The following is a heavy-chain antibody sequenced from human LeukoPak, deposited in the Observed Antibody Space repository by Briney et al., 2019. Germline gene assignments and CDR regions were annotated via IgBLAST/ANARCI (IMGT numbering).Heavy chain of an antibody. Sequence: ASVKVSCKASGYTFTGYYMHWVRQAPGQGLEWMGRINPNSAGTNYAQKFQGRVTMTRDTSISTAYMELSRLRSDDTAVYYCARDSTPYYDFWSGYYGNFDYWGQGTLVTVSS. V-gene: IGHV1-2*06. CDR1: GYTFTGYY. J-gene: IGHJ4*02. D-gene: IGHD3-3*01. CDR2: INPNSAGT. CDR3: ARDSTPYYDFWSGYYGNFDY.